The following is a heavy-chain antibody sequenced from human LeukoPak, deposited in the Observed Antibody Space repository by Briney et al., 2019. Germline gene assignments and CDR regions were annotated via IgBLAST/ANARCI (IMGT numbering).Heavy chain of an antibody. D-gene: IGHD5-24*01. CDR3: ARDRDGYNYVGWFDP. V-gene: IGHV4-4*02. Sequence: SGTLSLTCAVSGGSISSSNWWSWVRRPPGKGLEWIGEIYHSGSTNYNPSLKSRVTISVDKSKNQFSLKLSSVTAADTAVYYCARDRDGYNYVGWFDPWGQGTLVTVSS. CDR1: GGSISSSNW. J-gene: IGHJ5*02. CDR2: IYHSGST.